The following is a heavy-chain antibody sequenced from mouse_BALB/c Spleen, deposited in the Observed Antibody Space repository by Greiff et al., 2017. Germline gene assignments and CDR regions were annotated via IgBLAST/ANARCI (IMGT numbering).Heavy chain of an antibody. Sequence: DVKLVESGPGLVKPSQSLSLTCTVTGYSITSDYAWNWIRQFPGNKLEWMGYISYSGSTSYNPSLKSRISITRDTSKNQFFLQLNSVTTEDTATYYCARNDYDYAMDYWGQGTSVTVSS. CDR2: ISYSGST. CDR1: GYSITSDYA. D-gene: IGHD2-4*01. J-gene: IGHJ4*01. CDR3: ARNDYDYAMDY. V-gene: IGHV3-2*02.